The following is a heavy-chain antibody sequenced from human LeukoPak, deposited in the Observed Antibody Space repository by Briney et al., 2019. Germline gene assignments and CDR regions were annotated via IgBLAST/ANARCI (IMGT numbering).Heavy chain of an antibody. CDR2: IHPSGTL. CDR3: SRGLDSRKLGY. Sequence: SETLSLTCTVSGASFSSGDQYWNWIRQSPGKGLEWIGSIHPSGTLYSNPSLESRVTISIDTSKNQFSLNLNSVTAADTAVYFCSRGLDSRKLGYWGQGTLVTVSP. V-gene: IGHV4-31*03. J-gene: IGHJ4*02. D-gene: IGHD3-22*01. CDR1: GASFSSGDQY.